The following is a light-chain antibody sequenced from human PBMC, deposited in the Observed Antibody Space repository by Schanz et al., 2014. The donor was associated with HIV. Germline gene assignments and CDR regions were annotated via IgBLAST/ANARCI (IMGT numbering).Light chain of an antibody. CDR2: DVS. CDR1: SSDVGGYNY. J-gene: IGLJ2*01. V-gene: IGLV2-14*03. Sequence: QSALTQPASVSGSPGQSITISCTGTSSDVGGYNYVSWYQQHPGKAPKLMIYDVSNRPSGVSNRFSGFKSGDTASLTVSGLQPDDEADYYCSSYAGSKHWLFGGGTKLTVL. CDR3: SSYAGSKHWL.